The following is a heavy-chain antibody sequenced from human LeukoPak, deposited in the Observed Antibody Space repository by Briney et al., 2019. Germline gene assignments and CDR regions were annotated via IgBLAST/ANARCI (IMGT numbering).Heavy chain of an antibody. V-gene: IGHV3-30-3*01. CDR1: GFTFSSYA. D-gene: IGHD2-2*01. CDR3: ARDRLAHPAQVQLLHDWFDP. CDR2: ISYDGSNK. Sequence: PGGSLRLSCAASGFTFSSYAMHWVRQAPGKGLEWVAVISYDGSNKYYADSVKGRFTISRDNSKNTLYLQMNSLRAEDTAVYYCARDRLAHPAQVQLLHDWFDPWGQGTLVTVSS. J-gene: IGHJ5*02.